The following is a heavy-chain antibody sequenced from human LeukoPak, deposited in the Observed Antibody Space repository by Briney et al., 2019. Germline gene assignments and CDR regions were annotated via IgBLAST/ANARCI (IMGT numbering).Heavy chain of an antibody. J-gene: IGHJ5*02. CDR1: GYTFINFG. CDR2: ISTYNGNT. CDR3: ARYCTSATCYAFDP. V-gene: IGHV1-18*01. Sequence: GASVKVSCKASGYTFINFGISWVRQAPGQGLEWMGWISTYNGNTEYAKKFQGRVTMTTDTSTSTAYMELRSLRSDGTAVYYCARYCTSATCYAFDPWGQGSLVTVSS. D-gene: IGHD2-2*01.